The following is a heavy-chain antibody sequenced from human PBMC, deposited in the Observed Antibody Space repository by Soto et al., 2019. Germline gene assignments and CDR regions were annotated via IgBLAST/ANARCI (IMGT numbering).Heavy chain of an antibody. CDR3: ASHYGDRAEYFQH. D-gene: IGHD4-17*01. Sequence: GGSLRLSCAASGFTVSSNYMSWVRQAPGKGLEWVSVIYSGGSTYYADSVKGRFTISRDNSKNTLYLQMNSLRSDDTAVYYCASHYGDRAEYFQHWGQGTLVTVSS. CDR2: IYSGGST. CDR1: GFTVSSNY. V-gene: IGHV3-66*04. J-gene: IGHJ1*01.